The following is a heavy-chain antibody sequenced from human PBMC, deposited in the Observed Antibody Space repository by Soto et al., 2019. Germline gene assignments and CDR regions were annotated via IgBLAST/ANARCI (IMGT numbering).Heavy chain of an antibody. V-gene: IGHV1-46*01. J-gene: IGHJ4*02. CDR2: INPSGGDT. D-gene: IGHD3-22*01. CDR3: NYDTSGSDY. CDR1: VYILTDYY. Sequence: ASVKVSCKASVYILTDYYIYWVRQAPGQGLEWMGMINPSGGDTTYAQKFQDRLSLTWDTSTSTVYMDLRSLRSEDTAVYYCNYDTSGSDYWGQGTLVTVSS.